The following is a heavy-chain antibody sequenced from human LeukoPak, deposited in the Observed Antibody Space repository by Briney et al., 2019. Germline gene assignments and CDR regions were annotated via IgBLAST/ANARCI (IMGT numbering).Heavy chain of an antibody. CDR3: ARGSSSWSLGLDY. D-gene: IGHD6-13*01. J-gene: IGHJ4*02. Sequence: SVKVSCTASGGTFSSYAISWVRQAPGQGLEWVGRIIPILGIANYAQKFQGRVTITADKSTSTAYMELSSLRSEDTAVYYCARGSSSWSLGLDYWGQGNLVTVSS. V-gene: IGHV1-69*04. CDR1: GGTFSSYA. CDR2: IIPILGIA.